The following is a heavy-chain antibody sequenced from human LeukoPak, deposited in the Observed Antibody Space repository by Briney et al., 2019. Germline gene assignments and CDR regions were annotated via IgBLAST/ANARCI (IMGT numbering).Heavy chain of an antibody. CDR2: ISGDGGST. CDR3: AKDGENYGGNSGGFDY. V-gene: IGHV3-43*02. Sequence: GGSLRLSCAASGFTFDDYAMRWVRQAPGKGLEWVSLISGDGGSTYYADSVKGRFTISRDNSKNSLYLQMNSLRTEDTALYYCAKDGENYGGNSGGFDYWGQGTLVTVSS. D-gene: IGHD4-23*01. J-gene: IGHJ4*02. CDR1: GFTFDDYA.